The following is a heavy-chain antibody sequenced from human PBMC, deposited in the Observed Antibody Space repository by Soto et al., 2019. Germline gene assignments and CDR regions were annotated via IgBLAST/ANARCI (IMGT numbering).Heavy chain of an antibody. V-gene: IGHV4-59*01. CDR1: GGSISSYY. CDR2: IYYSGST. Sequence: QVQLQESGPGLVKPSETLSLTCTVSGGSISSYYWSWIRQPPGKGLEWIGDIYYSGSTNYNPSLKSRVTISVDTSMSQFSLKLSSVPAADTAVYYCARDDYGDYGAFDIWGQGTMVTVSS. CDR3: ARDDYGDYGAFDI. J-gene: IGHJ3*02. D-gene: IGHD4-17*01.